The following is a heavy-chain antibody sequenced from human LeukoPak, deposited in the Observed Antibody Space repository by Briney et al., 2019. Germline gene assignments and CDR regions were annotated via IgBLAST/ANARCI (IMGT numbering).Heavy chain of an antibody. J-gene: IGHJ4*02. CDR3: ARRVTVPTLRYFDY. D-gene: IGHD4-17*01. V-gene: IGHV4-34*01. CDR1: GGSFSGYY. Sequence: PSETLSLTCAGYGGSFSGYYWSWIRQPPGKGLEWIGETNHSGSTNYNPSLKSRVTISVATSQTQFSPKLRPVTAADTAVYYCARRVTVPTLRYFDYWGPGTLVTVSS. CDR2: TNHSGST.